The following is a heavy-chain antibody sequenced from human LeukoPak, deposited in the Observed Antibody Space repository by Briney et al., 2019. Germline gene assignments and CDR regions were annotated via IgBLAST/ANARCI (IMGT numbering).Heavy chain of an antibody. J-gene: IGHJ6*03. CDR2: IYYSGST. D-gene: IGHD3-10*01. V-gene: IGHV4-61*08. CDR1: GGSISSGGYS. Sequence: SETLSLTCAVSGGSISSGGYSWSWIRQPPGKGLEWIGYIYYSGSTNYNPSLKSRVTISVDTSKNQFSLKLSSVTAADTAVYYCARVGRDYYGSGSEYYYYYMDVWGKGTTVTISS. CDR3: ARVGRDYYGSGSEYYYYYMDV.